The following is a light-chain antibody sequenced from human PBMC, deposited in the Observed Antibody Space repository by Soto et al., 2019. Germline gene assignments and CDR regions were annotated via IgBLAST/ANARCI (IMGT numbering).Light chain of an antibody. J-gene: IGKJ2*01. CDR2: AAS. V-gene: IGKV1-9*01. CDR1: QGISSY. Sequence: DIQLTQSPSFLSASVGDRVTITCRASQGISSYLAWYQQKPGTAPQLLIYAASTLQSGVPSRFSGSGSGTEFTLTISSLQPEDFATYYCQQLHSNPYTFGQGTKVDI. CDR3: QQLHSNPYT.